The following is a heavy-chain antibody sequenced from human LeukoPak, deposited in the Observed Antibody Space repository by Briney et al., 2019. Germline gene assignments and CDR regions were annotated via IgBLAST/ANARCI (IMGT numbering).Heavy chain of an antibody. J-gene: IGHJ4*02. CDR2: TSNDGSNK. CDR1: GFTFSDYN. Sequence: PGGSLRLSCAASGFTFSDYNMHWVRQAPGRGLEWVSLTSNDGSNKYYAFSVKGRFTISRDNTKNTLYLQMNSLRTEDTAVYYCARDRFSEITMVRGVIYPWGQGTLVTVSS. V-gene: IGHV3-30-3*01. D-gene: IGHD3-10*01. CDR3: ARDRFSEITMVRGVIYP.